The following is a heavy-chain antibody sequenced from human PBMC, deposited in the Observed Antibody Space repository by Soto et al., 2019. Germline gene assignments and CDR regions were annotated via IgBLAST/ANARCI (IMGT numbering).Heavy chain of an antibody. CDR2: ISGSGRST. CDR3: GKDRRLSYIVVATGPPGH. J-gene: IGHJ4*02. V-gene: IGHV3-23*01. CDR1: GFIFSSYA. Sequence: GGSLRLSCAASGFIFSSYAMTWVRQAPGKGLEYVSAISGSGRSTYYADSVKGRFTISRDNSKNTVFLQMNSLRGEDTAVYYCGKDRRLSYIVVATGPPGHWGQGTQVTVSS. D-gene: IGHD2-21*02.